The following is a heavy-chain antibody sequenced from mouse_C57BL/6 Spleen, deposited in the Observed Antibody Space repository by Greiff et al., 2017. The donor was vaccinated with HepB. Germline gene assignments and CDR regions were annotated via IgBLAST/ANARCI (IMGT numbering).Heavy chain of an antibody. CDR2: INPNYGTT. J-gene: IGHJ1*03. Sequence: VQLKESGPELVKPGASVKISCKASGYSFTDYNMNWVKQSNGKSLEWIGVINPNYGTTSYNQKFKGKATLTVDQSSSTAYMQLNSLTSEDSAVYYCARPHYGSSSYWYFDVWGTGTTVTVSS. CDR1: GYSFTDYN. CDR3: ARPHYGSSSYWYFDV. V-gene: IGHV1-39*01. D-gene: IGHD1-1*01.